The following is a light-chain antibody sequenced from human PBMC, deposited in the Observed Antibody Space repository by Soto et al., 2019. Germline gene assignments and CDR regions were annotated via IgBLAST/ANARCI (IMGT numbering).Light chain of an antibody. CDR2: GVS. CDR3: QQYGSSPLIT. V-gene: IGKV3-20*01. J-gene: IGKJ5*01. CDR1: QRLSASD. Sequence: EVVLTQSPGTLSLSPGQRATLSCRASQRLSASDIAWYQQKLGQAPKFLIYGVSSRATGIPDRFSGSGSGTDFTLTISRLEPEDFAVYHCQQYGSSPLITFGQGTRLEIK.